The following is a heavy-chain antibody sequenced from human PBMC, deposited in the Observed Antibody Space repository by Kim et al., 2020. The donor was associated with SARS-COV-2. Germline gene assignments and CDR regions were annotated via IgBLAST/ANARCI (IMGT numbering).Heavy chain of an antibody. CDR2: ISWNSGSI. J-gene: IGHJ4*02. Sequence: GGSLRLSCAASGFTFDDYAMHWVRQAPGKGLEWVSGISWNSGSIGYADSVKGRFTISRDNAKNSLYLQMNSLRAEDTALYYCAKAAITMVRGATFDYWGQGTLVTVSS. D-gene: IGHD3-10*01. CDR3: AKAAITMVRGATFDY. CDR1: GFTFDDYA. V-gene: IGHV3-9*01.